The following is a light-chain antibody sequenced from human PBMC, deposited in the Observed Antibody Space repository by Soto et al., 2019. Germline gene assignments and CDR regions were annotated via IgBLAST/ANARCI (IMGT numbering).Light chain of an antibody. V-gene: IGKV3-15*01. J-gene: IGKJ5*01. Sequence: EIVMTQSPVTLSVSPGERATLSCRASQSVSGNLAWYQQKPGQAPRLLIYGASTRATGLPARFSGSGSGTEFILTISSLQSEDFAVYYCQQYNDWPTITFGQGTRLEIK. CDR3: QQYNDWPTIT. CDR1: QSVSGN. CDR2: GAS.